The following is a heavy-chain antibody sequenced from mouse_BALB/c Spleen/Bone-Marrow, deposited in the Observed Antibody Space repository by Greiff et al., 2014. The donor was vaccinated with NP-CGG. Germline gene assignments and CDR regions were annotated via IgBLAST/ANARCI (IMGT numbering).Heavy chain of an antibody. V-gene: IGHV1-87*01. Sequence: VQLQQSGAELARPGASVKLSCKASGYTFTSYWMQWVKQRPGQGLEWIGAIYPGDGDTRYTQKFKGKATLTADKSSSTAYMQLSSLASEDSAVYYCAREGSSPYYFDYWDQGTTLTVSS. CDR1: GYTFTSYW. CDR3: AREGSSPYYFDY. CDR2: IYPGDGDT. J-gene: IGHJ2*01. D-gene: IGHD1-1*01.